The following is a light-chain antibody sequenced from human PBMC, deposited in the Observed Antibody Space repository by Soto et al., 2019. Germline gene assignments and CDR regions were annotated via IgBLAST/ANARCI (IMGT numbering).Light chain of an antibody. J-gene: IGKJ3*01. CDR2: AAS. CDR1: QSISSN. V-gene: IGKV3-15*01. Sequence: EIVMTQSPATLSVSPGERATLSCRASQSISSNLVWYQQKPDQAPRLLIYAASTRAAGVPARFSGGGSGTEFTLPISSLQSEDVAVYYCQQYNNWARTFGPGAKVEIK. CDR3: QQYNNWART.